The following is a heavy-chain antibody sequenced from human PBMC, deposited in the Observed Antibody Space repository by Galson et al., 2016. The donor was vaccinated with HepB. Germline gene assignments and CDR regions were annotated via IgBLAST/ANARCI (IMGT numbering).Heavy chain of an antibody. D-gene: IGHD1-26*01. CDR2: IFQTGRT. CDR3: ASRRVGATSLDAFDI. Sequence: ETLSLTCTVSGGSISSSDYYWAWIRLPPGKGLEWIGSIFQTGRTHYNPTLKRRVTISADTSKNQFSLTLNSVTAADTAVFYCASRRVGATSLDAFDIWGQGTKVTVSS. CDR1: GGSISSSDYY. J-gene: IGHJ3*02. V-gene: IGHV4-39*01.